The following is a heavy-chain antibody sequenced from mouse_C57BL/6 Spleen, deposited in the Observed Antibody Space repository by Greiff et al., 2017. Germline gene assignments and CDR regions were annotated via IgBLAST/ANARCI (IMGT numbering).Heavy chain of an antibody. Sequence: EVMLVESEGGLVQPGSSMKLSCTASGFTFSDYYMAWVRQVPEKGLEWVANINYDGSSTYYLDSLKSRFIISRDNAKNILYLQMSSLKSEDTATYYCAREDSSYYYGSYYFDYWGQGTTLTVSS. D-gene: IGHD1-1*01. CDR1: GFTFSDYY. CDR2: INYDGSST. J-gene: IGHJ2*01. V-gene: IGHV5-16*01. CDR3: AREDSSYYYGSYYFDY.